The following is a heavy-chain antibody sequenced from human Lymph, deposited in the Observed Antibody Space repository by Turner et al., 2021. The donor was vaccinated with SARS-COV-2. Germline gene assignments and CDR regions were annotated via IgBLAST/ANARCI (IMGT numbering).Heavy chain of an antibody. D-gene: IGHD5-12*01. CDR2: IRGDSGSK. V-gene: IGHV3-43*02. CDR1: GFTFDDYA. CDR3: AKEGLSGRRLQFVPYFAY. J-gene: IGHJ4*02. Sequence: EVQLVESGGGVVQPGGSLRLSCAASGFTFDDYAMNWVRQAPGKGLEWVALIRGDSGSKYYADSEKGRFTISRDNSKNSLYMQINSLRTEDTALYYCAKEGLSGRRLQFVPYFAYWGQGTLVSVSS.